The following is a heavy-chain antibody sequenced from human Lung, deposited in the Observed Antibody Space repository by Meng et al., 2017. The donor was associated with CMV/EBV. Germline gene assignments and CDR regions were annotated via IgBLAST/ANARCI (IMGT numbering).Heavy chain of an antibody. D-gene: IGHD3-3*01. V-gene: IGHV3-30*02. Sequence: GGSLRLSCAASGFSFSSYGMQWVRQAPGKGLEWVAFIRYDGSNKYYVDSVKGRFTISRDNSKNMLYLQMNSLRVADTAVYYCAKDDSAYFDFRSGYSTPPDYWXQGTXVTVDS. CDR1: GFSFSSYG. CDR3: AKDDSAYFDFRSGYSTPPDY. CDR2: IRYDGSNK. J-gene: IGHJ4*02.